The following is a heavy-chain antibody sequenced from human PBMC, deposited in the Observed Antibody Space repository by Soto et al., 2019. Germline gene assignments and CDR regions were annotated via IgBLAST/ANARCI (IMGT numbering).Heavy chain of an antibody. Sequence: DVQLLESGGHLVQPGGSLRLSCAASGFTFSSYAMSWVRQAPGKGLEWVSSVSAGGDMTYYSDSVKGRFTISRDNSNNALFLQMNSLRPEDTALYFCAKIRRSDYQGFDYWGRGTLVTVAS. V-gene: IGHV3-23*01. CDR2: VSAGGDMT. CDR1: GFTFSSYA. J-gene: IGHJ4*02. D-gene: IGHD4-17*01. CDR3: AKIRRSDYQGFDY.